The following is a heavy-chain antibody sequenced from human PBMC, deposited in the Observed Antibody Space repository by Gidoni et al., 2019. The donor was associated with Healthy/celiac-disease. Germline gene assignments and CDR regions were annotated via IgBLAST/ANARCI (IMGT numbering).Heavy chain of an antibody. J-gene: IGHJ4*02. D-gene: IGHD2-15*01. CDR2: IYYSGST. Sequence: QVQLQESGPGLVKPSETLSLTCTVSGGPISSYYWSWIRQPPGKGLEWIGYIYYSGSTNYNPSLKSRVTISVDTSKNQFSLKLSSVTAADTAVYYCARGAQYCSGGSCSRPLDYWGQGTLVTVSS. V-gene: IGHV4-59*01. CDR3: ARGAQYCSGGSCSRPLDY. CDR1: GGPISSYY.